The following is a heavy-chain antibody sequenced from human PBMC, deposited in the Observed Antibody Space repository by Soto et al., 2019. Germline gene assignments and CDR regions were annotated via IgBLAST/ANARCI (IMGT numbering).Heavy chain of an antibody. D-gene: IGHD3-10*01. CDR1: GYTFTSYY. J-gene: IGHJ6*02. CDR2: INPSGGST. Sequence: GASVKVSCKASGYTFTSYYMHWVRQAPGQGLEWTGIINPSGGSTSYVQKFQGRVTMTRDTSTSTVYMELSSLRSEDTAVYYCARAVLWFGEFIYGMDVWGQGTTVTVSS. CDR3: ARAVLWFGEFIYGMDV. V-gene: IGHV1-46*01.